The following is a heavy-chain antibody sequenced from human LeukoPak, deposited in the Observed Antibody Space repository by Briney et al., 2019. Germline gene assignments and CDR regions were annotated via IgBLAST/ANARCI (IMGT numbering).Heavy chain of an antibody. CDR1: GGSISSSSYY. J-gene: IGHJ4*02. V-gene: IGHV4-39*01. CDR3: ARRRDGYNFPSPIDY. D-gene: IGHD5-24*01. CDR2: IYYSGST. Sequence: PSETLSLTCTVSGGSISSSSYYWGWIRQPPGKGLEWIGSIYYSGSTYYNPSLKSRVTISVDTSENQFSLKLSSVTAADTAVYYCARRRDGYNFPSPIDYWGQGTLVTVSS.